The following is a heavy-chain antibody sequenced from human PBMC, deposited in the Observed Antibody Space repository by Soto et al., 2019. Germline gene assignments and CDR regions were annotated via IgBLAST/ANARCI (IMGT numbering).Heavy chain of an antibody. D-gene: IGHD3-10*01. V-gene: IGHV2-5*02. CDR3: AHKSYYGSGSGDY. Sequence: QITLKESGPPLVKPTQTLTLTCTFSGFSLSTGVGMGWIRQPPGKALDCLALIYWDDDKRYSSSLKSRLTITKDTPKSQVVLIMTNMDPVDTATYYCAHKSYYGSGSGDYWGQGILVTVAS. J-gene: IGHJ4*02. CDR1: GFSLSTGVG. CDR2: IYWDDDK.